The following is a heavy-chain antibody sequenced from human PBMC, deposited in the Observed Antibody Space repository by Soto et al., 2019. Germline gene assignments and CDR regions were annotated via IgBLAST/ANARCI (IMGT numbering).Heavy chain of an antibody. CDR2: IIPIFGTA. V-gene: IGHV1-69*13. J-gene: IGHJ4*02. D-gene: IGHD1-26*01. CDR3: ARTPRWELLEGYYFDY. Sequence: GTSVKVSCKASGGTFSSYAISWVRQAPGQGLEWMGGIIPIFGTANYAQKFQGRVTITADESTSTAYMELSSLRSEDTAVYYCARTPRWELLEGYYFDYWGQGTLVTVSS. CDR1: GGTFSSYA.